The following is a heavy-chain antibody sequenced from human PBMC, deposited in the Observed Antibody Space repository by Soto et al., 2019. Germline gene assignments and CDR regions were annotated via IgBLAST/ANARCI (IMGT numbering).Heavy chain of an antibody. Sequence: SETLSLTCTVSGGSISSYYWSWIRQPPWKGLEWIGYIYYSGSTNYNPSLKSRVTISVDTSKNQFSLKLSSVTAADTAVYYCARDRGIVVRNYYYYGMDVWAQGTTVTVSS. CDR3: ARDRGIVVRNYYYYGMDV. D-gene: IGHD2-15*01. CDR1: GGSISSYY. CDR2: IYYSGST. J-gene: IGHJ6*02. V-gene: IGHV4-59*01.